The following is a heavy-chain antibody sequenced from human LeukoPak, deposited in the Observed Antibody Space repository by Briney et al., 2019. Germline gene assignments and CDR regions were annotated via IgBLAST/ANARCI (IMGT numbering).Heavy chain of an antibody. J-gene: IGHJ4*02. V-gene: IGHV1-8*01. Sequence: ASVKVSCKASGYTFTSYDINWVRQATGQGLEWVGWMNPNSGNTGYAQKFQGRVTMTRNTSISTAYMELSSLRSEDTAVYYCARGLYDFWSGYYSEGVFDYWGQGTLVTVSS. CDR3: ARGLYDFWSGYYSEGVFDY. CDR1: GYTFTSYD. D-gene: IGHD3-3*01. CDR2: MNPNSGNT.